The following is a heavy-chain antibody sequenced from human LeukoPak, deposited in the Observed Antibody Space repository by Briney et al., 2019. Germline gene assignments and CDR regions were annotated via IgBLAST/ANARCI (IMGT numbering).Heavy chain of an antibody. Sequence: GTSPRLSCAGSGFTFGDFAMHWVRQAPGKGLEWISGISFNSGNTAYAASVKGRFTISRDNAKNSLYLQMDSLRPEDTALYFCAKDARPRSYYYYFYMDVWGKGTTVTVSS. CDR3: AKDARPRSYYYYFYMDV. CDR1: GFTFGDFA. J-gene: IGHJ6*03. V-gene: IGHV3-9*01. CDR2: ISFNSGNT.